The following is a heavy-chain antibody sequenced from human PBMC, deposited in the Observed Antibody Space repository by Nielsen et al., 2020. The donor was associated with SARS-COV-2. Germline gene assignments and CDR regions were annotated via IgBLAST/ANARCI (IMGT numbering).Heavy chain of an antibody. CDR1: GGSISSYY. D-gene: IGHD2-2*01. Sequence: SETLSLTCTVSGGSISSYYWSWIRQPPGKGLEWIGEINHSGSTNYNPSLKSRVTISVDTSKNQFSLKLSSVTAADTAVYYCARDVYCSSTSCYENWGQGTLVTVSS. V-gene: IGHV4-34*01. CDR3: ARDVYCSSTSCYEN. J-gene: IGHJ4*02. CDR2: INHSGST.